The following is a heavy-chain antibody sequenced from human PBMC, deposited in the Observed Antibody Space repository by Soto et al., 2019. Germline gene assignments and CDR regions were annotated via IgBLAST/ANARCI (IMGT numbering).Heavy chain of an antibody. V-gene: IGHV3-23*01. CDR1: GFTFSIYA. CDR3: AKDIRSTRSNWFDP. Sequence: EVQLLESGGGLVQPGGSLRLSCAASGFTFSIYAMSWVRQAPGKGLEWVSAISGSGDSTYYADSVKGRFTISRDNSKITLHLQMNSLRAEDTAVYYCAKDIRSTRSNWFDPWGQGTLVTVSS. CDR2: ISGSGDST. J-gene: IGHJ5*02. D-gene: IGHD2-15*01.